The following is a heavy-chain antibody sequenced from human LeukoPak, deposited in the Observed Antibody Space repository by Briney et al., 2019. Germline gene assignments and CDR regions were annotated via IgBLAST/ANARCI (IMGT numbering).Heavy chain of an antibody. J-gene: IGHJ4*02. V-gene: IGHV3-33*01. D-gene: IGHD3-10*01. CDR1: GFTFSSYG. CDR3: ARGRRDCYGSGSYLSHFDY. CDR2: IWYDGSNK. Sequence: GGSLRLSCAASGFTFSSYGMHWVRQAPGKGLEWVAVIWYDGSNKYYADSVKGRFTISRDNSKNTLYLQMNSLRAEDTAVYYCARGRRDCYGSGSYLSHFDYWGQGTLVTVSS.